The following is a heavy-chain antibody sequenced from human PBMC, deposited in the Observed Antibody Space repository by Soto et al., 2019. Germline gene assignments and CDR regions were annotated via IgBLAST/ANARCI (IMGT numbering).Heavy chain of an antibody. CDR2: IYHSEAT. CDR1: GDSIRSAHYF. J-gene: IGHJ4*02. D-gene: IGHD5-18*01. Sequence: SETLSLTCSVFGDSIRSAHYFWGWVRQPPGKGLEWIGSIYHSEATFYDPYLRSRVTLSVDTTNNQFSLRLSSVTAADTAVYYCASASPGYSYAYHGPSFDYWGQGTLVSVPS. V-gene: IGHV4-39*07. CDR3: ASASPGYSYAYHGPSFDY.